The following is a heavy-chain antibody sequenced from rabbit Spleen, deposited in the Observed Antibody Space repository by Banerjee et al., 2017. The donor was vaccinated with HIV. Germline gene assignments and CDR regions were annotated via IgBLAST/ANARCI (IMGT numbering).Heavy chain of an antibody. D-gene: IGHD8-1*01. CDR1: GVSFISNSY. Sequence: QEQLVESGGDLVKPGASLTLTCTASGVSFISNSYMCWVRQAPGKGLEWIACIDSGSSGFTYFANWAKGRFTISKTSSTTVTLQMTSLTVADTAMYFCARGDGSSNWSWNLWGPGTLVTVS. CDR3: ARGDGSSNWSWNL. J-gene: IGHJ4*01. CDR2: IDSGSSGFT. V-gene: IGHV1S45*01.